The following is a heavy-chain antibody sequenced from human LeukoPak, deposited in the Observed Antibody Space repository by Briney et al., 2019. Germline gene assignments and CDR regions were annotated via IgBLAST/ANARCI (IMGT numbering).Heavy chain of an antibody. D-gene: IGHD6-13*01. CDR3: ASIAAAGVDAFDI. Sequence: SETLSLTCTVSGGSISSYYWSWIRQPPGKGLEWIGYIYYSGSTNYNPSLESRVTISVDTSKNQFSLKLSSVTAADTAVYYCASIAAAGVDAFDIWGQGTMVTVSS. J-gene: IGHJ3*02. CDR2: IYYSGST. CDR1: GGSISSYY. V-gene: IGHV4-59*01.